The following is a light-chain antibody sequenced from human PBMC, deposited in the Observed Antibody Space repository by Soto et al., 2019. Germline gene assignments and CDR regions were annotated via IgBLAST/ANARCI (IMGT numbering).Light chain of an antibody. CDR2: AAS. Sequence: DIQMTQSPSSLSASVGDRVTITCRASQSISSYLNWYQQKRGKAPKLLIYAASSLQSGVPSRFSGSESGTDFTLTISSLEPEYFATYYCQQRYSTPRTFGQGNKVEIK. CDR3: QQRYSTPRT. J-gene: IGKJ1*01. V-gene: IGKV1-39*01. CDR1: QSISSY.